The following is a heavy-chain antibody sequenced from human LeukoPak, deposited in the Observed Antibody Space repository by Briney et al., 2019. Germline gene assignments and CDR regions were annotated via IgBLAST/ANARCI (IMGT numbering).Heavy chain of an antibody. CDR2: ISGSSGGTT. J-gene: IGHJ3*02. V-gene: IGHV3-23*01. CDR1: GFTLNNYD. D-gene: IGHD3-22*01. Sequence: GGSLRLSCADSGFTLNNYDMSWVRQAPGKGLEWVSAISGSSGGTTYYAGSVKGRFTISRDNSKNSLYLQMNSLRAEDTALYYCARDSLLAYYYDSSGYYVRDAFDIWGQGTMVTVSS. CDR3: ARDSLLAYYYDSSGYYVRDAFDI.